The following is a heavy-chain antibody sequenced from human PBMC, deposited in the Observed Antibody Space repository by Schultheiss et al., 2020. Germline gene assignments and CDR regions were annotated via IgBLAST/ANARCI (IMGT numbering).Heavy chain of an antibody. J-gene: IGHJ5*02. Sequence: SETLSLTCVVSGDSISSNYLWGWIRQPPGKGLEWIGYIYYSGSTNYNPSLKSRVTISVDTSKNQFSLKLSSVTAADTAVYYCARERLSGSYFPWGQGTLVTVSS. CDR1: GDSISSNYL. CDR3: ARERLSGSYFP. D-gene: IGHD1-26*01. V-gene: IGHV4-61*01. CDR2: IYYSGST.